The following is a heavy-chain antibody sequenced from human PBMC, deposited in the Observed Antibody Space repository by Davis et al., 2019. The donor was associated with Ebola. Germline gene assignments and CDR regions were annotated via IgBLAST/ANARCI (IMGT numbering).Heavy chain of an antibody. CDR2: ISVSGGTT. V-gene: IGHV3-23*01. CDR3: AKGWYQIDY. Sequence: GESLKISCAGSGFTFGTSAMSWVRQAPGKGLQWVSSISVSGGTTHYADSVKGRFTISRDNSKNTLYLQMNSLRAEDTAVYYCAKGWYQIDYWGQGTLVTVSS. CDR1: GFTFGTSA. D-gene: IGHD1-14*01. J-gene: IGHJ4*02.